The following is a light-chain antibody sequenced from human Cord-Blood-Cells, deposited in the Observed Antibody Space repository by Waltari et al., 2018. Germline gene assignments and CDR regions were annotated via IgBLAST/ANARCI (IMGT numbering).Light chain of an antibody. V-gene: IGLV2-23*01. CDR2: ECS. J-gene: IGLJ3*02. CDR3: CSYAGSSTWV. CDR1: SSDVGSYNL. Sequence: QSALTQPASVSGSPGQSITIPCTGTSSDVGSYNLVPWYQQHPGKAPKLMIYECSKRPSGVSNRFSGSKSGNTASLTISGLQAEDEADYYCCSYAGSSTWVFGGGTKLTVL.